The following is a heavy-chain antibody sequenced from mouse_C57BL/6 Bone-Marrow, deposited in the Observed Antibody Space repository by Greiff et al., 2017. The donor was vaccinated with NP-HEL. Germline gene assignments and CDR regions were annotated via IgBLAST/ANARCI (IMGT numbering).Heavy chain of an antibody. V-gene: IGHV1-15*01. J-gene: IGHJ1*03. D-gene: IGHD1-1*01. Sequence: QVQLKQSGAELVRPGASVTLSCKASGYTFTDYEMHWVKQTPVHGLEWIGALDPETGGTAYNQKFKGKAILTADKSSSTAYMELRSLTSEDSAVYYCHYYGSSYWYFDVWGTGTTVTVSS. CDR2: LDPETGGT. CDR3: HYYGSSYWYFDV. CDR1: GYTFTDYE.